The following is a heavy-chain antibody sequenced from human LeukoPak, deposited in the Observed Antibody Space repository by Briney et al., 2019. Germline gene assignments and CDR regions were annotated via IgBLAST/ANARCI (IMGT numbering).Heavy chain of an antibody. V-gene: IGHV1-18*01. Sequence: ASVNVSCKASGYTFTSYGISWVRQAPGQGLEWMGWISAYNGNTNYAQKLQGRVTMTTDTSTSTAYMELRSLRSDDTAVYYCAKGHRMYSSSSMLAHWGQGTLVTVSS. CDR2: ISAYNGNT. J-gene: IGHJ4*02. D-gene: IGHD6-6*01. CDR1: GYTFTSYG. CDR3: AKGHRMYSSSSMLAH.